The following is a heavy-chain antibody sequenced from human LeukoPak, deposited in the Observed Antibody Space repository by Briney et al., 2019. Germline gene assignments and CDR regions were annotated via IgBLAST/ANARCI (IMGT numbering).Heavy chain of an antibody. J-gene: IGHJ2*01. CDR1: GFTFDDYA. CDR3: AKLGILRGVTWYFDL. CDR2: ISWNSGSI. D-gene: IGHD3-10*01. Sequence: SLRLSCAASGFTFDDYAIHWVRPAPGKGLGWGSGISWNSGSIGYADSVKGRFTISRDNAKNSLYLQMNSLRAEDTALYYCAKLGILRGVTWYFDLWGCGTLDTVSS. V-gene: IGHV3-9*01.